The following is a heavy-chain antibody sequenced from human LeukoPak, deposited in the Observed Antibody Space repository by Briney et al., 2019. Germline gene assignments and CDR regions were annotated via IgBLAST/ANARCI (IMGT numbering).Heavy chain of an antibody. D-gene: IGHD6-6*01. J-gene: IGHJ4*02. V-gene: IGHV3-23*01. Sequence: GGSLRLSCAASGFTFSSYAMSWARQAPGKGLEWVSAISGSAGSTYYADSVKGRFTISRDNSKNTLYLQMNSLRAEDTAVYYCAKFGAALPQKRLGTNTFDYWGQGTLVTVSS. CDR3: AKFGAALPQKRLGTNTFDY. CDR2: ISGSAGST. CDR1: GFTFSSYA.